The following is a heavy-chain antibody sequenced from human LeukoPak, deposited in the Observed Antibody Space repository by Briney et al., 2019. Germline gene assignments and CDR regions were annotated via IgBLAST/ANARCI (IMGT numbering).Heavy chain of an antibody. CDR3: TTDLGLTMIRGVLVS. CDR2: IKNKGDGETT. J-gene: IGHJ4*02. CDR1: GFSFTNAW. Sequence: GGSLRLSCADSGFSFTNAWMSWVRQAPGKGLEWVGRIKNKGDGETTDYAAPVKGRFTLSRDDSKATLYLQMNSLQTEDTAVYYCTTDLGLTMIRGVLVSWGRGTLVTVSS. V-gene: IGHV3-15*01. D-gene: IGHD3-10*01.